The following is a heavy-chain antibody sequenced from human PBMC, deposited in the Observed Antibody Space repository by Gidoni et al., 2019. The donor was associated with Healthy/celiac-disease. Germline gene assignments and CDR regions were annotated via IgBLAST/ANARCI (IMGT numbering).Heavy chain of an antibody. J-gene: IGHJ4*02. CDR2: ISSSSSYI. D-gene: IGHD4-17*01. CDR3: ARGGDYGDYYFDY. V-gene: IGHV3-21*01. Sequence: EVQLVESGGGLVKPGGSLRLSCAASGFTFSSYSMNWVRQAPGKGLEWVSSISSSSSYIYYADSVKGRFTISRDNAKNSLYLQMNSLRAEDTAVYYCARGGDYGDYYFDYWGQGTLVTVSS. CDR1: GFTFSSYS.